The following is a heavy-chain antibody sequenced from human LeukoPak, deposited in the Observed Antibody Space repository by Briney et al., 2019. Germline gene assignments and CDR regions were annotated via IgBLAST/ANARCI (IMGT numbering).Heavy chain of an antibody. Sequence: GGSLRLSCAPSGFTVSNNYMSWVRQAPGKGLEWVSVIYSGGSTYYADSVKGRFTISRDNSKTTLYLQMNSLRAEDTAVYYCARDLAGVRDYWGQGTLVTVSA. CDR3: ARDLAGVRDY. J-gene: IGHJ4*02. V-gene: IGHV3-53*01. CDR1: GFTVSNNY. CDR2: IYSGGST. D-gene: IGHD6-13*01.